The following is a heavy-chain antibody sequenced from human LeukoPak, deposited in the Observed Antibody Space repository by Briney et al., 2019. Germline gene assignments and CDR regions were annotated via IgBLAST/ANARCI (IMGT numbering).Heavy chain of an antibody. CDR1: GFTFSSYW. CDR2: IKQDGSEK. J-gene: IGHJ4*02. D-gene: IGHD3-9*01. Sequence: PGGSLRLSCAASGFTFSSYWMSWVRQAPGKGLEWVANIKQDGSEKYYVDSVKGRFTISRDNAKNSLYLQMNRLRAEDTAVYYCARGSTYYDILTGYYLFDYWGQGTLVTVSS. CDR3: ARGSTYYDILTGYYLFDY. V-gene: IGHV3-7*01.